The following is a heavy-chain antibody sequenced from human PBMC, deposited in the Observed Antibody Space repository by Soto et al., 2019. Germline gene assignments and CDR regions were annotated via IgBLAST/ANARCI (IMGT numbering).Heavy chain of an antibody. D-gene: IGHD3-16*01. J-gene: IGHJ3*02. CDR2: INPYNDNV. CDR1: GYTFNNHG. Sequence: QVQLVQSGAEVKKPGASVKVSCKTSGYTFNNHGINWVRQAPGQGLEWMGWINPYNDNVNYAQKRQCRVTMSTGTAKSAAYMDLRSLTSDYAAVYYCAIERVAGIWGDDFDIWGQGTMVTVSS. V-gene: IGHV1-18*04. CDR3: AIERVAGIWGDDFDI.